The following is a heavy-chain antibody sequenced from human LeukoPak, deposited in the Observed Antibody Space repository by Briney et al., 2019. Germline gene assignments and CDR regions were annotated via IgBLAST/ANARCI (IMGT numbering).Heavy chain of an antibody. CDR3: ARDDYGSGSPFDY. Sequence: GGSLRLSCAASGFTFSSYAMHWVRQAPGKGLEWVAVISYDGSNKYYADSVKGRFTISRDNSKNTLYLQMNSLRAEDTAVYYCARDDYGSGSPFDYWGQGTLVTVSS. V-gene: IGHV3-30*04. D-gene: IGHD3-10*01. CDR2: ISYDGSNK. J-gene: IGHJ4*02. CDR1: GFTFSSYA.